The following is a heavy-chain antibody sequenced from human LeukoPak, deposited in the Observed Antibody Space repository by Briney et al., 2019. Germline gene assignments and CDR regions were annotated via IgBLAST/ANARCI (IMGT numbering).Heavy chain of an antibody. CDR3: TTDEYDFWSGYIYPT. Sequence: PGGSLRLSCAASRFTFSNAWMSWVRQAPGKGLEWVGRIKSKTDGGTTDYAAPVKGRFTISRDDSKNTLYLQMNSLKTEDTAVYYCTTDEYDFWSGYIYPTWGQGTLVTVSS. CDR1: RFTFSNAW. J-gene: IGHJ5*02. D-gene: IGHD3-3*01. V-gene: IGHV3-15*01. CDR2: IKSKTDGGTT.